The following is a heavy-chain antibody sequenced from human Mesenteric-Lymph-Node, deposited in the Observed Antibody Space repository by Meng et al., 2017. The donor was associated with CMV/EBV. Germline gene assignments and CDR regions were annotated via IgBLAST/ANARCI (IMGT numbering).Heavy chain of an antibody. CDR2: IDHSGGP. Sequence: HAQLQHWGAGLLKPPETLSLTCAVYGGSFSGYYWGWIRQPAGKGVEWIGEIDHSGGPNYNPSHKSRVTIALDRSKNQFSLKLSSVTAEDTDVYCCARGSDIPVNNYWGQGTLVTVSS. D-gene: IGHD2-15*01. CDR1: GGSFSGYY. CDR3: ARGSDIPVNNY. V-gene: IGHV4-34*01. J-gene: IGHJ4*02.